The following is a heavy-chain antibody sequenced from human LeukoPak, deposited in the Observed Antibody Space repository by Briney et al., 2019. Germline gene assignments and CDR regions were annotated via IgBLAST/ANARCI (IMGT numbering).Heavy chain of an antibody. D-gene: IGHD6-13*01. CDR2: INHSGST. J-gene: IGHJ6*02. CDR1: GGSISSYY. Sequence: SETLSLTCTVSGGSISSYYWSWIRQPPGKGLEWIGEINHSGSTNYNPSLKSRVTISVDTSKNQFSLKLSSVTAADTAVYYCARAAAGYYYYGMDVWGQGTTVTVSS. CDR3: ARAAAGYYYYGMDV. V-gene: IGHV4-34*01.